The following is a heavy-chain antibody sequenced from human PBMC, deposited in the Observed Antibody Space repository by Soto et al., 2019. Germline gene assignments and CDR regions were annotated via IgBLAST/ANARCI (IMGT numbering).Heavy chain of an antibody. V-gene: IGHV3-30*03. D-gene: IGHD2-21*01. J-gene: IGHJ6*02. Sequence: QVQLVESGGGEVQPGTSLRLSCIASGFIFSNTGMHWVRQAPGKGLEWVALVSHDGRKTFYADSVKGRLTIYRDNSKNTVYLHMNNLRPEDTAVYRCARDLRQGASVATVYGMDVWGQGTTFTVSS. CDR1: GFIFSNTG. CDR2: VSHDGRKT. CDR3: ARDLRQGASVATVYGMDV.